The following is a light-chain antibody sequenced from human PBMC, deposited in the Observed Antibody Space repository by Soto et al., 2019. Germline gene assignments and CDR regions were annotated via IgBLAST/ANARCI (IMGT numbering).Light chain of an antibody. J-gene: IGKJ1*01. V-gene: IGKV1-5*01. CDR3: QLYKGT. CDR2: DAS. CDR1: QSISSW. Sequence: DIQMTQSPSTLSASVGDRVTITCRASQSISSWLAWYQQKPGKAPKLLIYDASSLESGVPSRFSGSGSGTEFTLTISSLQPDDFATYYCQLYKGTFGQGTKV.